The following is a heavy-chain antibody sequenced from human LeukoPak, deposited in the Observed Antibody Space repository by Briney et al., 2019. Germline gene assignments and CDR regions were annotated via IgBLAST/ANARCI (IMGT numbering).Heavy chain of an antibody. CDR2: TYYNGNT. D-gene: IGHD3/OR15-3a*01. CDR3: ARRIVGTGWGRENWLDS. Sequence: SETLSLTCTVSGDSISNYLWNWIRQPPGNGLEWIGNTYYNGNTNSNPSLRSRVSMSVDTSKNQFSLKLTSMTAADTAIYYCARRIVGTGWGRENWLDSWGQGTLVTVSS. CDR1: GDSISNYL. J-gene: IGHJ5*01. V-gene: IGHV4-59*08.